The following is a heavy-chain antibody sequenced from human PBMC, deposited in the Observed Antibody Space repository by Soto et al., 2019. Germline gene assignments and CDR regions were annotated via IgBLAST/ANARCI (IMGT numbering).Heavy chain of an antibody. Sequence: PGGSLRLSCAASGFTFSSYGMHWVRQAPGKGLEWVAVIWYDGSNKYYADSVKGRFTISRDNSKNTLYLQMNSLRAEDTAVYYCAREFLVPPNYFDYWGQGTLVTVSS. CDR3: AREFLVPPNYFDY. D-gene: IGHD2-21*01. CDR1: GFTFSSYG. CDR2: IWYDGSNK. J-gene: IGHJ4*02. V-gene: IGHV3-33*01.